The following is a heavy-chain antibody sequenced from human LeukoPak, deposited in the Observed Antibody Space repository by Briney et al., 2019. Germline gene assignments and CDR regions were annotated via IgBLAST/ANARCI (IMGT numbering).Heavy chain of an antibody. CDR1: GYSISSGYY. CDR3: AKSNGYGLVDI. J-gene: IGHJ3*02. D-gene: IGHD3-10*01. CDR2: IYHSGST. Sequence: SETLSLTCTVSGYSISSGYYWGWIRQPPGKGLEWIGSIYHSGSTYYNPSLKSRVTMSVDTSKNQFSLKLNSVTAADTAVYYCAKSNGYGLVDIWGQGTMVTVSS. V-gene: IGHV4-38-2*02.